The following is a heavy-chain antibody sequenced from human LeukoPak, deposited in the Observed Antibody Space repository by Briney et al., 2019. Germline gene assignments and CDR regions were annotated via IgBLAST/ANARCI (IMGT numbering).Heavy chain of an antibody. CDR1: GYSFTSYW. CDR2: IDPSDSYA. D-gene: IGHD5-24*01. Sequence: GESLKISCKGSGYSFTSYWISWVRQMPGKGLEWMGRIDPSDSYANYSPSFQGRVTISADKSISTAYLQWASLKASDTAMYYCASLEMATDYWGQGTLVTVSS. CDR3: ASLEMATDY. J-gene: IGHJ4*02. V-gene: IGHV5-10-1*01.